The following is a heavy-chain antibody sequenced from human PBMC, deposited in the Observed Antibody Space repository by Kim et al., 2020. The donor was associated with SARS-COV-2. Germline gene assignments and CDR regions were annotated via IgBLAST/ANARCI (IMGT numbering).Heavy chain of an antibody. CDR3: AREVRGVRGYFDY. V-gene: IGHV4-31*02. D-gene: IGHD3-10*01. J-gene: IGHJ4*02. Sequence: HPSRRVRVTLSIDTSKNQFSLKLSSVTGADTAVYYCAREVRGVRGYFDYWGQGTLVTVSS.